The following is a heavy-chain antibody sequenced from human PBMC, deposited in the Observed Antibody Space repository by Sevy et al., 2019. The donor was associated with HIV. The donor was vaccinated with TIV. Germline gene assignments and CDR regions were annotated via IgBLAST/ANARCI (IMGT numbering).Heavy chain of an antibody. CDR1: GFTLNNYW. CDR2: INQDGGVT. Sequence: GGSLRLSCVASGFTLNNYWMHWVRQAPGKGLEWVANINQDGGVTYYVDSVRGRFTISRDNGRNLVFHQMNSLRVDDTALYFCVRAIAKDGSFWGQGTLVTVSS. V-gene: IGHV3-7*01. J-gene: IGHJ4*02. D-gene: IGHD6-13*01. CDR3: VRAIAKDGSF.